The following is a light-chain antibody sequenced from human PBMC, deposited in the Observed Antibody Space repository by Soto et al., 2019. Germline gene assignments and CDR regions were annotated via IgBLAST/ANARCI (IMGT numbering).Light chain of an antibody. V-gene: IGKV1-5*02. CDR1: QSISSW. CDR3: HQYNSYSLS. Sequence: DIQMTQSPSTVSASVGDRATIICRASQSISSWLAWYQQKPGKAPKLLIYDASSLESGVPSRFSGSGSGTEFTLTISSLQPDNFETYYCHQYNSYSLSFGQGTKVDIK. J-gene: IGKJ1*01. CDR2: DAS.